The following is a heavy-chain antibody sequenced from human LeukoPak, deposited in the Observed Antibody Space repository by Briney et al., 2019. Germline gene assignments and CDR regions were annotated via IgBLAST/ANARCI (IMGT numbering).Heavy chain of an antibody. CDR3: ARDLTVSSKAGNAFDI. Sequence: GESLKISCKGSGYSFTSQWIGWVRQMPGKGLEWMGLIYPGDSDTRYSTSFRGQVTFSADKSISTAYLQWGSLEASDTAIYYCARDLTVSSKAGNAFDIWGQGTKVTVSS. CDR1: GYSFTSQW. CDR2: IYPGDSDT. J-gene: IGHJ3*02. D-gene: IGHD6-6*01. V-gene: IGHV5-51*01.